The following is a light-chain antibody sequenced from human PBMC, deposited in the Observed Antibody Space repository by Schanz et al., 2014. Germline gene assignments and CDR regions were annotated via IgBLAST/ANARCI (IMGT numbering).Light chain of an antibody. CDR2: DAS. CDR1: QSVSSY. J-gene: IGKJ1*01. V-gene: IGKV3-20*01. Sequence: EIVLTQSPDTLSLSPGERATLSCRASQSVSSYLAWYQQKPGQAPRLLIYDASNRATGIPDRFSGSGSGTDFTLTISRLEPEDFAVYYCQQYGSLWTFGQGTKVEIK. CDR3: QQYGSLWT.